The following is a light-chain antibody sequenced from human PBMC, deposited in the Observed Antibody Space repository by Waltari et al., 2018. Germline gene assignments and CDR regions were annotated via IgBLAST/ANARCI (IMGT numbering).Light chain of an antibody. CDR1: SSNIGNNY. V-gene: IGLV1-51*02. CDR2: ETT. Sequence: QSVLTQPPPVSAAPGQRVTIACSGGSSNIGNNYVSWYRQFPGTAPKLPIYETTERPSGIPGRFSGSKSGTSATLDITGLQAGDEADYYCGTWDSSLSGAVFGGGTHLTVL. CDR3: GTWDSSLSGAV. J-gene: IGLJ7*01.